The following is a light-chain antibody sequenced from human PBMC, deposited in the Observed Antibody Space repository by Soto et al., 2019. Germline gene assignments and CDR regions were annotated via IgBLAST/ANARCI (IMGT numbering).Light chain of an antibody. CDR1: SSNIGRNY. J-gene: IGLJ2*01. Sequence: QSVLTQTPSVSGTPGQRVNISCSGSSSNIGRNYVYWYHQFPGTAPNLLIYRDNERPSGVPDRFSGSKSGTTASLAISGLRSGDEADYHCATWDDSLGGPVFGGGTQLTVL. CDR2: RDN. CDR3: ATWDDSLGGPV. V-gene: IGLV1-47*01.